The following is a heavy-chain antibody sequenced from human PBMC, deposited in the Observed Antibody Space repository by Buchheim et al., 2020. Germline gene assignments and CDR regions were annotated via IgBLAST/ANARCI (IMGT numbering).Heavy chain of an antibody. J-gene: IGHJ4*02. Sequence: QVQLQESGPGLVKPSQTLSLTCTVSGGSISSGGYYWSWIRQHPGRGLEWITYIFSTGSTYYNAALMSRVTISADTSKNQFSLKLSSVTAADTAVYYCARGWSSVFGVVAFDYWGQGTL. CDR1: GGSISSGGYY. CDR2: IFSTGST. V-gene: IGHV4-31*03. CDR3: ARGWSSVFGVVAFDY. D-gene: IGHD3-3*01.